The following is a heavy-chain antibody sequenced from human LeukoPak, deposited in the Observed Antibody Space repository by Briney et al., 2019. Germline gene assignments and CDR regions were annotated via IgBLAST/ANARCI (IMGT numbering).Heavy chain of an antibody. CDR3: AKDDSPTERPTYNWFDP. CDR2: ISSSSSYI. D-gene: IGHD4-4*01. V-gene: IGHV3-21*04. CDR1: GLTFSSYS. Sequence: KSGGSLRLSCAASGLTFSSYSMNWVRQAPGKGLEWVSSISSSSSYIYYADSVKGRFTISRDNSKNTLYLQMNSLRAEDTAVYYCAKDDSPTERPTYNWFDPWGQGTLVTVSS. J-gene: IGHJ5*02.